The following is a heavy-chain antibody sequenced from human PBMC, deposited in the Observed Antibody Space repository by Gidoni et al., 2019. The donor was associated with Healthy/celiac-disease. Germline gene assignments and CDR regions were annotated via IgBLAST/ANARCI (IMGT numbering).Heavy chain of an antibody. V-gene: IGHV3-11*01. Sequence: QVQLVESGGGLVKPGGSLRLSCAAPGFPFSYYYMSWIRPAPGKGRGWVSYISSSGSTIYYADAVKGRFTISRDNAKNSLYLQMNSLRAEDTAVYYWARGPYLWCGEHTKGWFDPWGQGTLVTVSS. D-gene: IGHD3-10*01. CDR3: ARGPYLWCGEHTKGWFDP. CDR2: ISSSGSTI. J-gene: IGHJ5*02. CDR1: GFPFSYYY.